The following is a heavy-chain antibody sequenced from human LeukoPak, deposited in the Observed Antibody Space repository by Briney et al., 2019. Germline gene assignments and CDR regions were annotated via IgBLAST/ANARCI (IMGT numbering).Heavy chain of an antibody. CDR1: GFTFSSYW. V-gene: IGHV3-7*01. CDR2: IKQDGSEK. CDR3: AREYGDYLYYYGMDV. J-gene: IGHJ6*02. D-gene: IGHD4-17*01. Sequence: GGSLRLSCAASGFTFSSYWMSWVRQAPGKGLEWVANIKQDGSEKYYVDSVKGRFTISRDNAKNSLYLQMNSLRAEDTAVYCCAREYGDYLYYYGMDVWGQGTTVTVSS.